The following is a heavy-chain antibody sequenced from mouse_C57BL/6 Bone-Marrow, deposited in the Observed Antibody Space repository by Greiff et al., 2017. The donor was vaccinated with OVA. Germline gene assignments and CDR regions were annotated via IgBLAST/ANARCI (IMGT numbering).Heavy chain of an antibody. CDR1: GYTFTSYW. Sequence: VQLQQSGAELVKPGASVKMSCKASGYTFTSYWITWVKQRPGQGLEWIGDIYPGSGSTNYNEKFKSKATLTVDTSSSTAYMQLSSLTSEDSAVYYCARDGLLRDYAMDYWGQGTSVTVSS. D-gene: IGHD2-3*01. CDR3: ARDGLLRDYAMDY. V-gene: IGHV1-55*01. J-gene: IGHJ4*01. CDR2: IYPGSGST.